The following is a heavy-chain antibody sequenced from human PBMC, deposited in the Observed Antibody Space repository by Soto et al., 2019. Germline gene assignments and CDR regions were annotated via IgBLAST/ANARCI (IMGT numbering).Heavy chain of an antibody. CDR3: AKSENDILTGYYTYYFDY. J-gene: IGHJ4*02. V-gene: IGHV3-30*18. CDR2: ISYDGSNK. Sequence: GGSLRLSCAAAGFTFSIYGMHWVLQAPCKGLEWVAVISYDGSNKYYADSVKGRFTISRDNSKNTLYLQMNSLRAEDTAVYYCAKSENDILTGYYTYYFDYWGQGTLVTVSS. D-gene: IGHD3-9*01. CDR1: GFTFSIYG.